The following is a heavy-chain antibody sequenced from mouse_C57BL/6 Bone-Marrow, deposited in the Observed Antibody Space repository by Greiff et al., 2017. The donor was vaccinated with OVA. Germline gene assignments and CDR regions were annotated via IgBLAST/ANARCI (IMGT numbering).Heavy chain of an antibody. D-gene: IGHD2-4*01. CDR3: TRTMAPYDYDERLAY. CDR2: IDPETGGT. Sequence: QVQLQQSGAELVRPGASVTLSCKASGYTFTDYEMHWVKQTPVHGLEWIGAIDPETGGTAYNQKFKGKAILTADKASSTAYMELRSLTSEDSAVYYGTRTMAPYDYDERLAYWGQGTLVTVSA. V-gene: IGHV1-15*01. CDR1: GYTFTDYE. J-gene: IGHJ3*01.